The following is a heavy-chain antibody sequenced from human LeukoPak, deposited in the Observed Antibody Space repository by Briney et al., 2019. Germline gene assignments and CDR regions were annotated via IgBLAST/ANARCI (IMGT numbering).Heavy chain of an antibody. CDR1: GFTFSSYW. Sequence: GGSLRLSCAASGFTFSSYWMSWDRQAPGKGLEWVANIKQDGSEKYYVDSVKGRFTISRDNAKNSLYLQMNSLRAEDTAVYYCAKDKTYYYGSGSHLPYYYYMDVWGKGTTVTVSS. J-gene: IGHJ6*03. V-gene: IGHV3-7*04. D-gene: IGHD3-10*01. CDR3: AKDKTYYYGSGSHLPYYYYMDV. CDR2: IKQDGSEK.